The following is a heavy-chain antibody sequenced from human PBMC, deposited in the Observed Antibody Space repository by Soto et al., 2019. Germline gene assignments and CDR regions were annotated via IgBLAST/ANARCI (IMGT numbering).Heavy chain of an antibody. D-gene: IGHD2-15*01. J-gene: IGHJ4*02. Sequence: PSETLSLTCSVSFVSIASNSYHWGWIRQPPGKGLEWIGSISYTGTTYYSPSLKSRVTISADTSKKQFSLRLDSATAADTAVYYCARLVVVAPVANVWGQGALVTVSS. V-gene: IGHV4-39*01. CDR3: ARLVVVAPVANV. CDR1: FVSIASNSYH. CDR2: ISYTGTT.